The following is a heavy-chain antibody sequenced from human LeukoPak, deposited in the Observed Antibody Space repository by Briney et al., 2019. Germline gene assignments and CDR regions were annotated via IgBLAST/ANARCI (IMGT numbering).Heavy chain of an antibody. CDR2: IIPIFGTA. Sequence: ASVKVSCKASGGTFSSYAISWMRQAPGQGLEWMGGIIPIFGTANYAQKFQGRVTITADESTSTAYMELSSLRSEDTAVYYCARASSGYYAYHLDFQHWGQGTLVTVSS. D-gene: IGHD3-22*01. V-gene: IGHV1-69*13. CDR1: GGTFSSYA. CDR3: ARASSGYYAYHLDFQH. J-gene: IGHJ1*01.